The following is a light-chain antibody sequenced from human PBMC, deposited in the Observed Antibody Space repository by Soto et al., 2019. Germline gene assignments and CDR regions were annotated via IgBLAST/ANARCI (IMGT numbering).Light chain of an antibody. J-gene: IGLJ1*01. CDR3: SSYSSTTLV. CDR2: EVR. V-gene: IGLV2-14*01. Sequence: HSALTQPPSASGSPGQSVTISCTGTSSDVGGYNYVSWYQQHPGKAPKLMIYEVRNRPSGVSNRFSGSKSGNTASLTISGLQAEDEADYYCSSYSSTTLVFGTGTKLTVL. CDR1: SSDVGGYNY.